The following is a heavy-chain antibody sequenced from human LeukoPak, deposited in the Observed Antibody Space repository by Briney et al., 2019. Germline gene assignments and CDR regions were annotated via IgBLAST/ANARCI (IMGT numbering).Heavy chain of an antibody. CDR3: ARHTIRGVVFDY. J-gene: IGHJ4*02. D-gene: IGHD3-10*01. Sequence: PSETLSLTCTVSGGSITTDYWSWTRQPPGKGLEWIGYISDTGNTIYNTSLESRVSISVDTSRNQFSLKLSSVTAADTAVYYCARHTIRGVVFDYWGRGTRVTVSS. V-gene: IGHV4-59*08. CDR2: ISDTGNT. CDR1: GGSITTDY.